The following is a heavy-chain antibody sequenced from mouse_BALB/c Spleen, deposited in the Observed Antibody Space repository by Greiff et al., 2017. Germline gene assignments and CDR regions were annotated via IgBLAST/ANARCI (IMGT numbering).Heavy chain of an antibody. J-gene: IGHJ2*01. Sequence: QVQLKESGPGLVQPSQSLSITCTVSGFSLTSYGVHWVRQSPGKGLEWLGVIWSGGSTDYNAAIISRMSISKDNSKSQVFFKMNSLQANDTAIYYCARNGRWLPYCFDYWGQGTTLTVSS. CDR3: ARNGRWLPYCFDY. V-gene: IGHV2-2*02. CDR2: IWSGGST. CDR1: GFSLTSYG. D-gene: IGHD2-3*01.